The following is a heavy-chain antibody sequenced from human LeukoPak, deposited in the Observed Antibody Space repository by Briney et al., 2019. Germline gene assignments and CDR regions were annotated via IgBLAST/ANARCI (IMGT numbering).Heavy chain of an antibody. D-gene: IGHD3-10*01. V-gene: IGHV3-48*01. J-gene: IGHJ4*02. CDR2: IGSSSSTI. CDR3: ARGEYGSGTKYDY. CDR1: GFTFSSYS. Sequence: PGGSLRLSCAASGFTFSSYSMNWVRQAPGKGLEWVSYIGSSSSTIYYADSVKGRFTISRDNAKNSLYLQMNSLRAEDTAVYYCARGEYGSGTKYDYWGQGTLVTVSS.